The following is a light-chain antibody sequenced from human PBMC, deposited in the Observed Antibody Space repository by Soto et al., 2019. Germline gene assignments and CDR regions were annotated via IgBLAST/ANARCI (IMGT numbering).Light chain of an antibody. CDR1: QSVRSN. J-gene: IGKJ1*01. V-gene: IGKV3-15*01. Sequence: EIVMTQSPATLSVSPGERATLSCRASQSVRSNLAWYQQKPGQAPRLLIYSAFTRATNISARFSGSGSGTEFTLTLSSLQSEDFAMYYCQQYNTWPRTFGKGTKVEIK. CDR2: SAF. CDR3: QQYNTWPRT.